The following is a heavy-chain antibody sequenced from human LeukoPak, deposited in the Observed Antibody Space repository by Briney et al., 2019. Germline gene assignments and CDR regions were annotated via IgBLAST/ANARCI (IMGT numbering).Heavy chain of an antibody. V-gene: IGHV4-39*07. J-gene: IGHJ6*03. D-gene: IGHD2-21*02. CDR3: ANIVVVTAIRDYYYYYMDV. Sequence: PSETLSLTCTVSGGSISSSSYYWGWIRQPPGKGLEWIGSIYYSGSTYYNPSLKSRVTISVDTSKNQFSLKLSSVTAADTAVYYCANIVVVTAIRDYYYYYMDVWGKGTTVTVSS. CDR1: GGSISSSSYY. CDR2: IYYSGST.